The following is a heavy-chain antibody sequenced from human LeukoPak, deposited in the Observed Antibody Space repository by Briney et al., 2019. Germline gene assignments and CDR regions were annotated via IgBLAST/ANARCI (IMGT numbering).Heavy chain of an antibody. V-gene: IGHV1-2*02. D-gene: IGHD5-18*01. Sequence: ASVKVSCKASGYTFTGYYVHWVRQAPGQGLEWMGWINPSSGGTNYAQKFQGRVTMTGATSISTVYMELSRLSSDDTAVYFCAGRPDTAMVPIFDYWGQGTLVTISS. CDR1: GYTFTGYY. CDR2: INPSSGGT. CDR3: AGRPDTAMVPIFDY. J-gene: IGHJ4*02.